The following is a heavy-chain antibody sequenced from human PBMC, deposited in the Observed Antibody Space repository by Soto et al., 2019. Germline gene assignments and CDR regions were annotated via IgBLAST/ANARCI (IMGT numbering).Heavy chain of an antibody. J-gene: IGHJ4*02. D-gene: IGHD6-19*01. Sequence: QVQLVQSGAEEKKPGASVTVSCKASGYTFTGYAMHWVRQAPGQRLEWMGWIKAGNGNTKDSQKLQCRVTITRDTSASAAYTALSSLSSEDTAVYFCARAVAVPADFDYWGQGTMVPVSS. CDR2: IKAGNGNT. CDR1: GYTFTGYA. V-gene: IGHV1-3*05. CDR3: ARAVAVPADFDY.